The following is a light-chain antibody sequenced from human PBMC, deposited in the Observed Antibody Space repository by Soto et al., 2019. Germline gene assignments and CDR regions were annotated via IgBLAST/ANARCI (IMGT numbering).Light chain of an antibody. CDR3: QHYGRAPAPWT. CDR2: AAS. CDR1: QGISNY. Sequence: DIQMTQSPSSLSASVGDRVTITCRASQGISNYLAWYQQKPGKVPKLLIYAASSLRSGVPSRFTASAFGTDFTINISSLQPEDVATYYCQHYGRAPAPWTFGQGTKVDIK. V-gene: IGKV1-27*01. J-gene: IGKJ1*01.